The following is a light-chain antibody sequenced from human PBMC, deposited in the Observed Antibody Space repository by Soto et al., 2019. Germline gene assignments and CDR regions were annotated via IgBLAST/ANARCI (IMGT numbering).Light chain of an antibody. CDR1: QSISSW. Sequence: DIQMTQTPSTLSASVGDRVTITCRASQSISSWLAWYHQKPGKAPKILIYKASSLESGGPSRFSGSGSGTKFSLTISSLQPDDFAAYYYQQYNSNSTWTFGQGTKVDI. V-gene: IGKV1-5*03. J-gene: IGKJ1*01. CDR2: KAS. CDR3: QQYNSNSTWT.